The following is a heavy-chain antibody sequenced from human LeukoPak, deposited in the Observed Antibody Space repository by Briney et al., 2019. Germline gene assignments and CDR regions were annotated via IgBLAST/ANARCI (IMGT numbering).Heavy chain of an antibody. V-gene: IGHV4-39*01. CDR3: ARRAFGELSPMDY. J-gene: IGHJ4*02. Sequence: SQTLSLTCTVSGGSISSSSYYWGWIRQPPGKGLEWIGTIYYSGSTYFNPSLKSRVTISVDTSKNQFSLKLSSVTAADTAVYYCARRAFGELSPMDYWGQGTLVTVSS. CDR2: IYYSGST. CDR1: GGSISSSSYY. D-gene: IGHD3-10*01.